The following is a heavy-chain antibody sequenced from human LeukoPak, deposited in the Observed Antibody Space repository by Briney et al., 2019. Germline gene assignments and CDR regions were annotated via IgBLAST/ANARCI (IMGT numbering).Heavy chain of an antibody. CDR3: AKGSVAAQVYYFDY. Sequence: GRSLRLSCAASGFSFDDYAMHWVRQPPGKCLGWVSGISWNSGSIVYADSVKGRFTISRDNAKNSLYLQMNSLRAEDTALYYCAKGSVAAQVYYFDYWGQGTLVTVSS. CDR1: GFSFDDYA. CDR2: ISWNSGSI. V-gene: IGHV3-9*01. D-gene: IGHD6-19*01. J-gene: IGHJ4*02.